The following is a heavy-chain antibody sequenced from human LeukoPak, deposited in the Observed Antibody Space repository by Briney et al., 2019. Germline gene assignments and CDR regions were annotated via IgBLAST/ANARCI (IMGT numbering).Heavy chain of an antibody. Sequence: GGSLRLSCAASGFTFSNAWMNWVRQAPGKGLEWVARIKSKTDGGEAHYAVSVEGRFAISRDDSKNTLDLQMNSLKIEDTAVYYCSTDFTTPFDFWGQGTLVTVSS. V-gene: IGHV3-15*01. CDR3: STDFTTPFDF. D-gene: IGHD4-17*01. CDR1: GFTFSNAW. CDR2: IKSKTDGGEA. J-gene: IGHJ4*02.